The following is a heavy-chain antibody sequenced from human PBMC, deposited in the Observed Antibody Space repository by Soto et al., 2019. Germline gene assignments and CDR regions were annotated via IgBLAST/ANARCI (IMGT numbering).Heavy chain of an antibody. Sequence: VGSLRLSCAASGFTFRSFTMNWVRQAPGKGLEWVSTISSNSAHIYYTDALRGRFTISRDNAKNSLHLQMNSLRAEDTAVYYCTRDASRDSSARGWFDPWGPGTLVTVSS. CDR1: GFTFRSFT. V-gene: IGHV3-21*01. J-gene: IGHJ5*02. CDR2: ISSNSAHI. CDR3: TRDASRDSSARGWFDP. D-gene: IGHD6-13*01.